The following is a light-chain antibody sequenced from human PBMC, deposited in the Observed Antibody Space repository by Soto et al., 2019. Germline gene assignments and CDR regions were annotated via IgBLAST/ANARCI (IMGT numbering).Light chain of an antibody. V-gene: IGKV3-15*01. J-gene: IGKJ1*01. Sequence: EVVMTQSPATLSVSPGERATLSCRASLSVNSNLAWYQKKPGQAPSLLFFDASTRATGIPARFSASGSGTDFTLTISSLQSEDFAVYHCQQYSRWPWTFGQGTKVEIK. CDR1: LSVNSN. CDR3: QQYSRWPWT. CDR2: DAS.